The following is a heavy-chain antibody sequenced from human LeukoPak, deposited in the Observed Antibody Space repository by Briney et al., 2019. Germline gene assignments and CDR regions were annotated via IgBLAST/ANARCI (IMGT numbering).Heavy chain of an antibody. CDR3: ARATDVHAEYLQH. J-gene: IGHJ1*01. D-gene: IGHD1-1*01. V-gene: IGHV1-69*06. CDR1: GGTFSSYA. CDR2: IIPIFGTA. Sequence: ASVKVSCKASGGTFSSYAISWVRQAPGQGLEWIGGIIPIFGTANYAQKFQGRVTITADKSTSTAYMELSSLRSEDTAVYYCARATDVHAEYLQHWGQGTLVTVSS.